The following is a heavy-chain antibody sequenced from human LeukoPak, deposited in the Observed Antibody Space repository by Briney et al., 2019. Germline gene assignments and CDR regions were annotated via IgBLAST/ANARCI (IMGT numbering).Heavy chain of an antibody. V-gene: IGHV4-34*01. J-gene: IGHJ4*02. D-gene: IGHD3-22*01. CDR1: GGSFSGYY. CDR2: TNHSGST. CDR3: ARAKRYYDSSGYYPYYFDY. Sequence: SETLSLTCAVYGGSFSGYYWSWIRQPPGKGLEWIGETNHSGSTNYNPSLKSRVTISVDTSKNQFSLKLSSVTAADTAVYYCARAKRYYDSSGYYPYYFDYWGQGTLVTVSS.